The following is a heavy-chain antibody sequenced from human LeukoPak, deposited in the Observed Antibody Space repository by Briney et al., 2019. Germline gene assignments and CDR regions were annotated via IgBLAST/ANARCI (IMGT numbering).Heavy chain of an antibody. D-gene: IGHD1-26*01. CDR3: ARRGSMGGSFVGAFDI. J-gene: IGHJ3*02. V-gene: IGHV4-39*01. Sequence: SETLSLTCTVSGDSFSRNTYSWGWIRQPPGKGLEWIGSIYYAGRTFYNPSLKSRVTISVDTSKNQFSLKLSSVTAADTAVYYCARRGSMGGSFVGAFDIWGQGTMVTVSS. CDR2: IYYAGRT. CDR1: GDSFSRNTYS.